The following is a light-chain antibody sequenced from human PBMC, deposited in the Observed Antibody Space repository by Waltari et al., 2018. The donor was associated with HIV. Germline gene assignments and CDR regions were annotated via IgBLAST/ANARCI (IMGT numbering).Light chain of an antibody. J-gene: IGLJ2*01. CDR1: SSDVGGYNY. Sequence: QSALTQPASVSGSPGQSITISCTGTSSDVGGYNYVSWYQQHPGTAPKLLIYDGSKRPSRVSNRFSGSKSGNTASLTISGLQAEDEADYYCCSYAGSSTLVFGGGTKLTVL. CDR2: DGS. CDR3: CSYAGSSTLV. V-gene: IGLV2-23*01.